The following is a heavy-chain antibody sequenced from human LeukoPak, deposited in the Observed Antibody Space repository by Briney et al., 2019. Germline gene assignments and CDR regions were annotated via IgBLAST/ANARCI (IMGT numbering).Heavy chain of an antibody. Sequence: QTLSLTCTVSGGSISSGGYYWSWIRPRPGKGLEWIGYIYYSGSTYYNPSLKSRVTISVDTSKNQFSLKLSSVTAADTAVYYCARRPGDSSGYYFDYWGQGTLVTVSS. V-gene: IGHV4-31*03. CDR1: GGSISSGGYY. J-gene: IGHJ4*02. D-gene: IGHD3-22*01. CDR2: IYYSGST. CDR3: ARRPGDSSGYYFDY.